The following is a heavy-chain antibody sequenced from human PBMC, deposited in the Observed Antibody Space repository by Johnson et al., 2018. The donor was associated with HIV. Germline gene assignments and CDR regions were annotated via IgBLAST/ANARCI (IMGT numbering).Heavy chain of an antibody. J-gene: IGHJ3*02. CDR2: IKQDGSEK. CDR3: ARGKGAAVGLDAFDI. CDR1: GFTFDNYG. V-gene: IGHV3-7*03. D-gene: IGHD6-13*01. Sequence: EKLVESGGGLVQPGRSLRLSCAASGFTFDNYGVSWVRQAPGKGLEWVANIKQDGSEKYYVDSVKGRFTISRDNAKNSLYLQMNSLRAEDTALYFCARGKGAAVGLDAFDIWGQGIRVTVSS.